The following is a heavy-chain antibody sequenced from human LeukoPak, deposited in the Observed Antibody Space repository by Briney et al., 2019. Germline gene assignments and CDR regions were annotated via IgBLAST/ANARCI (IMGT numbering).Heavy chain of an antibody. J-gene: IGHJ4*02. D-gene: IGHD3-10*01. CDR2: IYSGGST. CDR1: GFTVSSSY. V-gene: IGHV3-66*01. CDR3: RRGIVRGAPSDY. Sequence: GGSLRLSCAASGFTVSSSYMSWVRQAPGTGLECVSLIYSGGSTYYADSVKGRFTISRDNSENTLYLQMNSLRAEDTAVYYCRRGIVRGAPSDYWGQGTLVTVSS.